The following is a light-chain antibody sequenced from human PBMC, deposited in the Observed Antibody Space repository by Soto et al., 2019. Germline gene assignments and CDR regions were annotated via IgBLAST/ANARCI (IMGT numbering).Light chain of an antibody. CDR3: QHSYSSPPWT. CDR1: QSISTY. Sequence: DIQMTQSPPFLSASVGDIVTITCRASQSISTYLNWYQQKPGTAPKLLIYRASSVKSGVPPRFSGSGSGRDFTLTISSLRPEDIATYFCQHSYSSPPWTFGQGTKVDIK. CDR2: RAS. V-gene: IGKV1-39*01. J-gene: IGKJ1*01.